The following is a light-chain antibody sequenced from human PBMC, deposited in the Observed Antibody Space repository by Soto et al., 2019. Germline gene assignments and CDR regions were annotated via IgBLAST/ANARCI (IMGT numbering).Light chain of an antibody. Sequence: QSVRTQPASLSGSPGQSLTISCPGTSSDVGGYNYVSWYQQHPGKAPKLMIYQVTIRPSGISNRFSGSKSGNTASLTISGLQAEDEADYYCTSFSSSTSLYVFGTGTKVTV. J-gene: IGLJ1*01. CDR1: SSDVGGYNY. V-gene: IGLV2-14*01. CDR2: QVT. CDR3: TSFSSSTSLYV.